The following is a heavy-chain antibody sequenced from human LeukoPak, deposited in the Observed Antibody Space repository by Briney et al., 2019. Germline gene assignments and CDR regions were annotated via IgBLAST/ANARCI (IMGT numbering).Heavy chain of an antibody. CDR2: IIPILGIA. CDR3: ARVVDGRKWFRDPLPDY. V-gene: IGHV1-69*04. Sequence: SVKVSCKASGGTFSSYAISWVRQAPGQGLEWMGRIIPILGIANYAQKFQGRVTITADKSTSTAYMELSSLRSEDTAVYYCARVVDGRKWFRDPLPDYWGQGTLVTVSS. CDR1: GGTFSSYA. J-gene: IGHJ4*02. D-gene: IGHD3-10*01.